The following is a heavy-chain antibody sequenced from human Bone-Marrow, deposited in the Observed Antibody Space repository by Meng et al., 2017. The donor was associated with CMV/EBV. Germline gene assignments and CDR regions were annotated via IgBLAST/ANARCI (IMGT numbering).Heavy chain of an antibody. D-gene: IGHD6-13*01. J-gene: IGHJ4*02. V-gene: IGHV4-61*05. CDR3: ARRQADGLDYYFDY. CDR2: IYYSGST. CDR1: GDSINTNTFY. Sequence: GSLRLSCTVSGDSINTNTFYWGWIRQPPGKGLEWIGYIYYSGSTNYNPSLKSRVTISVDSSKNQFSLKVNSVAAADTALYYCARRQADGLDYYFDYWGQGTLVTVSS.